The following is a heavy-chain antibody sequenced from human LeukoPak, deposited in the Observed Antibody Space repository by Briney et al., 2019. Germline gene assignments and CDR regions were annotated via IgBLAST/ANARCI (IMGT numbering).Heavy chain of an antibody. CDR2: MSSDGINT. CDR3: AKDHAGSGRAFEY. D-gene: IGHD3-10*01. Sequence: GGSLRLSCATSGFTFRTSGVHWVRQAPGKGLEWVALMSSDGINTYYADSVKGRFTVSRDSSKDILYLQMNSLRAHDTAIYYCAKDHAGSGRAFEYWGQGTLVTVSS. J-gene: IGHJ4*02. V-gene: IGHV3-30*18. CDR1: GFTFRTSG.